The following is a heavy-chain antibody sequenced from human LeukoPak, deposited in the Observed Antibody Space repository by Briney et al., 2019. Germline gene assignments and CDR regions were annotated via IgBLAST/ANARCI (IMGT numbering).Heavy chain of an antibody. V-gene: IGHV3-30*18. Sequence: GGSLRLSCSASGFTFSSYSMHWVRQAPGEGLEWVAAISYDGSNKYYADSVKGRFTISRDDSKNTLYLQMNSLRAEDTAVYYCAKQGDELRSYYFDYWGQGTLVTVSS. CDR1: GFTFSSYS. CDR2: ISYDGSNK. CDR3: AKQGDELRSYYFDY. J-gene: IGHJ4*02. D-gene: IGHD2-21*02.